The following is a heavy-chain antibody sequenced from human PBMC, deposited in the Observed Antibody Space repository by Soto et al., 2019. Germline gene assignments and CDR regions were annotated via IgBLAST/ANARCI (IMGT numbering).Heavy chain of an antibody. CDR3: ARVTYGDAAFDWFYY. Sequence: QLQLQESGPGLVKPSETLSLTCTVSGGSISSSSYYWGWIRQPPGKGLEWIGSIYYSGSTYYNPSLKSRVTISVYSSKNQFSLMLSSVTAADTAVYYCARVTYGDAAFDWFYYLGQGTLVTVSS. V-gene: IGHV4-39*01. J-gene: IGHJ4*02. CDR1: GGSISSSSYY. CDR2: IYYSGST. D-gene: IGHD4-17*01.